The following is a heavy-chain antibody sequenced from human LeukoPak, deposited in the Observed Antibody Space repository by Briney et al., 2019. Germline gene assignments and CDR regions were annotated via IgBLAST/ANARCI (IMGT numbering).Heavy chain of an antibody. Sequence: PGGSLRLSCAASGFTFSSYAMHWVRQAPGKGLEWVAVISYDGSNKYYADSVKGRFTISRDNSKNTLYLQMNSLRAEDTAVYYCARGTAARPSDAFDIWGQGTVVTVSS. CDR2: ISYDGSNK. D-gene: IGHD6-6*01. V-gene: IGHV3-30-3*01. CDR1: GFTFSSYA. CDR3: ARGTAARPSDAFDI. J-gene: IGHJ3*02.